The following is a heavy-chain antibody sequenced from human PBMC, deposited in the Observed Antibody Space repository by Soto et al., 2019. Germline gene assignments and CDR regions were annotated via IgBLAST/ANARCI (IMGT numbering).Heavy chain of an antibody. D-gene: IGHD3-16*01. CDR3: AKALRFTFTTGYYMDV. Sequence: EVQLLESGGDLVQPGGSLRLSCAASGFTVSSYAMSWVRQAPGKGLEWVSAISGSGSTYSADSVKGRFTISRDSSKNTVYLEMNSLRAEDTAVYYCAKALRFTFTTGYYMDVWGRGTTVTVSS. CDR2: ISGSGST. CDR1: GFTVSSYA. V-gene: IGHV3-23*01. J-gene: IGHJ6*03.